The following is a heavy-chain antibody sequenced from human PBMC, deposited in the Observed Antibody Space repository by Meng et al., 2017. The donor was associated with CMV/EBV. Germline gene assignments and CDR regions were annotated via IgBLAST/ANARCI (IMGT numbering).Heavy chain of an antibody. D-gene: IGHD2-2*01. Sequence: GGSLRPSCAADGFTFISDAMHWVSQAPGEGMDWVAVISYDGSNKYYAASVKGRFTISSDNSKNTLYLQMISLRAEDAAVYYCASLSVPIIVVPAAMGPDYWGQGTLVTVSS. J-gene: IGHJ4*02. V-gene: IGHV3-30*04. CDR3: ASLSVPIIVVPAAMGPDY. CDR1: GFTFISDA. CDR2: ISYDGSNK.